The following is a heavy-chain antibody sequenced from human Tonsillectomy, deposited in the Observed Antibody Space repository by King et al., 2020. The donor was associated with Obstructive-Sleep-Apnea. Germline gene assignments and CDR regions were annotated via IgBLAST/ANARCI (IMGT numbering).Heavy chain of an antibody. CDR2: IYYSGST. CDR3: ARAYYDSSGSFDY. D-gene: IGHD3-22*01. V-gene: IGHV4-59*01. J-gene: IGHJ4*02. CDR1: GGSISSYY. Sequence: QLQESGPGLVKPSETLFLTCTDSGGSISSYYWSWIRHPPGKGLEWSVFIYYSGSTNYNPSLQSRVTISVDTSKNQFSLKLSSVTAADTAVYYCARAYYDSSGSFDYWGQGTLVTVSS.